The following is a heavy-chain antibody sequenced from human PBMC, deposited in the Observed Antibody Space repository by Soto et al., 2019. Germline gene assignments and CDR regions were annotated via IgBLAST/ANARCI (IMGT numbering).Heavy chain of an antibody. D-gene: IGHD5-18*01. CDR1: GFTFDDYA. CDR3: AKGYNYAQNHYFDS. V-gene: IGHV3-9*01. Sequence: EVQLVESGGGLVEPGRSLRLSCAASGFTFDDYAMHWVRQAPGKGLEWGSGISWNSGTIGSADSVKGRFTISRDNAKNSLYLQMNSLRAEDTAFYYCAKGYNYAQNHYFDSWGQGTLVTVSS. J-gene: IGHJ4*02. CDR2: ISWNSGTI.